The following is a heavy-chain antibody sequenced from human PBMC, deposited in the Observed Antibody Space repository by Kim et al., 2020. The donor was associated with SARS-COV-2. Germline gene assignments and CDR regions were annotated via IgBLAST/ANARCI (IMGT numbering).Heavy chain of an antibody. V-gene: IGHV4-34*01. D-gene: IGHD3-3*01. CDR1: GGSFSGYY. J-gene: IGHJ4*02. CDR2: INHSGST. Sequence: SETLSLTCAVYGGSFSGYYWSWIRQPPGKGLEWIGEINHSGSTNYNPSLKSRVTISVDTSKNQFSLKLSSVTAADTAVYYCARGPLLRFLEWPGRYTPTRQYYFDYWGQGTLVTVSS. CDR3: ARGPLLRFLEWPGRYTPTRQYYFDY.